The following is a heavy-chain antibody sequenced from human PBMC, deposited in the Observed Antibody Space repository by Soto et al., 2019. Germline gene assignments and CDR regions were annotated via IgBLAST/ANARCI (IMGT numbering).Heavy chain of an antibody. CDR1: GASISSDDYY. Sequence: QVQLQESGPGLVKPSQTLSLTCSISGASISSDDYYWSWFRQPPGKGQEWIGYISYSGSTYYNPSLKSHITISVDTSKTQFSLILSSVTAADTAVFYCAREVYNYYGIDVSGQGTTVTVSS. CDR3: AREVYNYYGIDV. CDR2: ISYSGST. V-gene: IGHV4-30-4*01. J-gene: IGHJ6*02.